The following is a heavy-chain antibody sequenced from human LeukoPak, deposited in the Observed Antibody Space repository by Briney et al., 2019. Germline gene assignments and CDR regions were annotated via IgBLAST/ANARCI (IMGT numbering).Heavy chain of an antibody. CDR2: ISYDGSNK. D-gene: IGHD6-19*01. CDR3: AKEGGTFSSGWSCFYAFDI. J-gene: IGHJ3*02. V-gene: IGHV3-30*18. CDR1: GFTFSSYG. Sequence: GGSLRLSCAASGFTFSSYGMHWVRQAPGKGLEWVAFISYDGSNKYYADSVKGRFTISRDNSKNTLYLQMNSLRAEDTAVYYCAKEGGTFSSGWSCFYAFDIWGQGTMVTVSS.